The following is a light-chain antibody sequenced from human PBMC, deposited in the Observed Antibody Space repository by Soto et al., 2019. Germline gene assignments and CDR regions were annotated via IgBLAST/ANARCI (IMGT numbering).Light chain of an antibody. CDR3: FSYTSSGTYV. CDR1: SSDVGNYKY. V-gene: IGLV2-14*01. Sequence: QSAVTQPACVSGSPGQSITISCTGTSSDVGNYKYVSWYQQHPGKAPKLMIYEVSNRPSGVSNRFSGSKSGNTASLTISGLQAEDETDYYCFSYTSSGTYVFGTGTKLTVL. CDR2: EVS. J-gene: IGLJ1*01.